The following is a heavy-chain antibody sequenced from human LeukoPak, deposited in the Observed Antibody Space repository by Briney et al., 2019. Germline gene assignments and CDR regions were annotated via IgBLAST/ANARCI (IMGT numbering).Heavy chain of an antibody. CDR3: GNCTPGGSYSDY. CDR2: FDPEDGET. CDR1: GYTLTELS. D-gene: IGHD1-26*01. J-gene: IGHJ4*02. V-gene: IGHV1-24*01. Sequence: ASVKVSCKVSGYTLTELSMHWVRQAPGKGLEWMGGFDPEDGETIYAQKFQGRVTMTEDTSTDTAYMELSSLRSEDTAVYYCGNCTPGGSYSDYWGQGTLVTVSS.